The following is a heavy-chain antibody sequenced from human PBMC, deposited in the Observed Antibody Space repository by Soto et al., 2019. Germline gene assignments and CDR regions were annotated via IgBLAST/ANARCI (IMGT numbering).Heavy chain of an antibody. CDR1: GFTFRSYG. J-gene: IGHJ6*02. CDR2: IWYDGSNK. Sequence: PGGSLRLSCAASGFTFRSYGMHWVRQAPGKGLEWVAVIWYDGSNKYYADSVKGRFTISRDNSKKTLYLQMNSLRAEDTAMYYCARDTFGGSYGYYYYGMDVWGQGTTVTVSS. V-gene: IGHV3-33*01. CDR3: ARDTFGGSYGYYYYGMDV. D-gene: IGHD1-26*01.